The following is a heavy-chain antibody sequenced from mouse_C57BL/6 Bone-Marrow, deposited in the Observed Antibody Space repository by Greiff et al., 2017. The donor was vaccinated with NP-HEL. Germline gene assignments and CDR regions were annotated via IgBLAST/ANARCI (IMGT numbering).Heavy chain of an antibody. CDR2: IHPNSGST. Sequence: QVQLKESGAELVKPGASVKLSCKASGYTFTSYWMHWVKQRPGQGLEWIGMIHPNSGSTNYNEKFKSKATLTVDKSSSTAYMQLSSLTSEDSAVYYCARSRHSGTCFDYWGQGTTLTVSS. J-gene: IGHJ2*01. V-gene: IGHV1-64*01. D-gene: IGHD6-1*01. CDR1: GYTFTSYW. CDR3: ARSRHSGTCFDY.